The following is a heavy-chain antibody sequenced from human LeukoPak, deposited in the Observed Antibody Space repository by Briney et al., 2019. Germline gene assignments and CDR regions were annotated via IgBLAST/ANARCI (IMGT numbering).Heavy chain of an antibody. J-gene: IGHJ6*02. CDR1: GGSFSGYY. Sequence: SETLSLTCAVYGGSFSGYYWSWIRQPPGKGLEWIGEINHSGSTNYNPSLKSRVTISVDTSKNQFSLKLSSVTAADTAVYYCARVRSTVTKFYYYYYGMVVWGQGTTVTVSS. V-gene: IGHV4-34*01. CDR3: ARVRSTVTKFYYYYYGMVV. CDR2: INHSGST. D-gene: IGHD4-17*01.